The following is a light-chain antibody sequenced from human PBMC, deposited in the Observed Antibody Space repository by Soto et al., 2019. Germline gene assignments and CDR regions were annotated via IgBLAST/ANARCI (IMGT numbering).Light chain of an antibody. CDR1: QSVSSN. CDR3: QQYCSWLPWP. V-gene: IGKV3-15*01. J-gene: IGKJ1*01. CDR2: GAS. Sequence: EIVMTQSPATLSVSPGERATLSCRASQSVSSNLAWYQQKPGLAPRLLIYGASTRATGIPDRFSCGGSGTEFTLTISSLQSEDFAVYFCQQYCSWLPWPFGQGTKVEIK.